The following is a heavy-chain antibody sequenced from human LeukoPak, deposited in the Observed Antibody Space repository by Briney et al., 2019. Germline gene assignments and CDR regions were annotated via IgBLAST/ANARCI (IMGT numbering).Heavy chain of an antibody. CDR1: GGSISSGSYY. J-gene: IGHJ1*01. CDR3: ARATSIAARGYFQH. Sequence: PSQTLSLTCTVSGGSISSGSYYWSWIRQPAGKGLEWIGRIYTGGSTNYNPSLKSRVTISVDTSKNQFSLKLSSVTAADTAVYYCARATSIAARGYFQHWGQGTLVTVSS. V-gene: IGHV4-61*02. CDR2: IYTGGST. D-gene: IGHD6-6*01.